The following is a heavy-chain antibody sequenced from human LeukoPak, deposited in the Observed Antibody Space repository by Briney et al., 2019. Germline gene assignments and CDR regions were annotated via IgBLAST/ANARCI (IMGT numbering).Heavy chain of an antibody. V-gene: IGHV4-59*08. CDR2: ISYSGST. D-gene: IGHD1-26*01. Sequence: SETLSLTFTVSGVSISNYYWSWIRQPPGKGLEWIAYISYSGSTNYNPSLKSRVTISLDTSKNQFSLKLSSVTAADTAVYYCARQTYSGSPFDYWGQGTLVTVSS. J-gene: IGHJ4*02. CDR3: ARQTYSGSPFDY. CDR1: GVSISNYY.